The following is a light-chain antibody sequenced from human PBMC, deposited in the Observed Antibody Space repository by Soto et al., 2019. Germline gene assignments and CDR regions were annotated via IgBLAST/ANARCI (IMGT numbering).Light chain of an antibody. Sequence: DIQMTQSPSTLSASVGDRVTITCRAGQSIRSWLAWYQQKPGKAPKLLIYKASSLESGVPSRFSGSGSGTEFTLTISSLQPDDFATYYCQQYNSVSLLTFGGGTKVDIK. V-gene: IGKV1-5*03. J-gene: IGKJ4*01. CDR2: KAS. CDR1: QSIRSW. CDR3: QQYNSVSLLT.